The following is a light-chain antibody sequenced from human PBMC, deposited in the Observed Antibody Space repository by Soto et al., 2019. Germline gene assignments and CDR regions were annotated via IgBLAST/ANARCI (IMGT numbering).Light chain of an antibody. CDR1: SSDVGGYNY. CDR2: EVS. CDR3: SSYAGSNNFV. Sequence: QSALTQPPSASGSPGQSVTISCTGTSSDVGGYNYVSWYQQHPGKAPKVMIYEVSKRPSGVPDRFSGSKSGNTASLTVSGLQAEDEADYYCSSYAGSNNFVFGTGTKLTV. J-gene: IGLJ1*01. V-gene: IGLV2-8*01.